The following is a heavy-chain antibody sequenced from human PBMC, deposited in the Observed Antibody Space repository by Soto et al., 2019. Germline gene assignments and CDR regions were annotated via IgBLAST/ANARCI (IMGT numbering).Heavy chain of an antibody. CDR3: AGGTGTTHYYYGMDV. D-gene: IGHD1-1*01. Sequence: PGGSLRLSCAASGFTFSSYSMNWVRQAPGKGLEWVSSISSSSSYIYYADSVKGRFTISRDNAKNSLYLQMNSLRAEDTAVYYCAGGTGTTHYYYGMDVWGQGTTVTVSS. J-gene: IGHJ6*02. CDR2: ISSSSSYI. V-gene: IGHV3-21*01. CDR1: GFTFSSYS.